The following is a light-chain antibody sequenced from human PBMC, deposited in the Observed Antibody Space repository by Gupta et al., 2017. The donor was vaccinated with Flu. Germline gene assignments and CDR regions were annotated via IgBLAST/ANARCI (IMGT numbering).Light chain of an antibody. CDR1: SNDVGGYNR. Sequence: SAPTQPRSVSGSPGQSVTISCTGTSNDVGGYNRVSWYEQRPGKAPKLILYDVTERPSGVPDRFSGSKSGNTASLTISGRQADEEADYYGSSHAGRVTWVFGTGTTVTVL. CDR2: DVT. V-gene: IGLV2-11*01. CDR3: SSHAGRVTWV. J-gene: IGLJ1*01.